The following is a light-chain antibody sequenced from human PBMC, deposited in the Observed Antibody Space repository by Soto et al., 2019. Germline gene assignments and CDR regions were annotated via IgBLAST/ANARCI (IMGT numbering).Light chain of an antibody. V-gene: IGKV3-20*01. CDR3: QQYGSSPWT. Sequence: EIVLTQSPGTLSLSPGDRATLSCRAGQSGSSKYLAGYQQKPGKAPRLLIYGASRRATGIPDRFSGSGSGTDFTVTISSLEPEDFAVSYCQQYGSSPWTFGQGTRVEIK. J-gene: IGKJ1*01. CDR2: GAS. CDR1: QSGSSKY.